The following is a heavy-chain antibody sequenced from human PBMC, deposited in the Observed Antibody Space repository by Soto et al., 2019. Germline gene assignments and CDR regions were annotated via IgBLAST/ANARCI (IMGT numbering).Heavy chain of an antibody. J-gene: IGHJ6*02. CDR2: IYPGDSDT. V-gene: IGHV5-51*01. D-gene: IGHD3-10*01. Sequence: PGESLKISCKGSGYSFTSYWIGWVRQMPGKGLEWMGIIYPGDSDTRYSPSFQGQVTISADKSISTAYLQWSSLKASDTAMYYCARLSGSGKTGSYYYYGMDVWGQGTTVTVSS. CDR3: ARLSGSGKTGSYYYYGMDV. CDR1: GYSFTSYW.